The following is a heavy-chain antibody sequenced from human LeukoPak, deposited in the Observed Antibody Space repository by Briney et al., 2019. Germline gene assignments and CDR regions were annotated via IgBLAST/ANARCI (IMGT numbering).Heavy chain of an antibody. V-gene: IGHV3-9*01. CDR1: GFTFHDYG. Sequence: PGGSLTLSCAASGFTFHDYGMHWVRPAPGKGLEWVSGMSGNSGSIHFADSVKGRFTLSRDNAQNSLYLQMRSLRVEDTAFDYCAKGGRAADGYFDSWGQGTLVTVSS. CDR3: AKGGRAADGYFDS. CDR2: MSGNSGSI. J-gene: IGHJ4*02. D-gene: IGHD6-25*01.